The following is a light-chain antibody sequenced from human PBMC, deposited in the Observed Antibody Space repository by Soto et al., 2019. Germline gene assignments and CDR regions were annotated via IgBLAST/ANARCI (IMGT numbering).Light chain of an antibody. CDR3: QQGSRFPFT. Sequence: DIQITQSPSSVSASVGDRVTVTCRASQNVSTWLTWYQQTPGKAPNLLIYGASTLQRGVPSRFSGSGSGTEFTLTISSLQPEDFAIYFCQQGSRFPFTFGPGTRADFK. CDR1: QNVSTW. V-gene: IGKV1-12*01. CDR2: GAS. J-gene: IGKJ3*01.